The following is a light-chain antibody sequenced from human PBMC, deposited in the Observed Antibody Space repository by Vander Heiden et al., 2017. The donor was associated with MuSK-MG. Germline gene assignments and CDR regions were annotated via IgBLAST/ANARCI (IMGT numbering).Light chain of an antibody. V-gene: IGKV4-1*01. CDR1: QSVLYSSNNKNY. Sequence: DIVMTQSPDSLAVSLVERATINCKSSQSVLYSSNNKNYLTWFQQKPGQPPKLLIYWASTRESGVPDRFSGSGSGTDFTLTFSSLQAGDVAVYYCQQYYSAPRLTFGGGTKVEIK. CDR2: WAS. J-gene: IGKJ4*01. CDR3: QQYYSAPRLT.